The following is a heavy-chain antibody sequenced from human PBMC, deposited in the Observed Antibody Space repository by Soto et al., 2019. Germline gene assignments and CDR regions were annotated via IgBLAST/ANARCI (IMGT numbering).Heavy chain of an antibody. Sequence: SETLSLTCSVSGASISSNFGSWVRQPPGKGLEWIGHIHNSGSPYNNPSLKSRVTISADTSKNQFSLKLTSVTAADTAVYYCARGSTTEKVDSWGQGTLVTVS. CDR3: ARGSTTEKVDS. CDR2: IHNSGSP. V-gene: IGHV4-4*09. D-gene: IGHD4-17*01. J-gene: IGHJ4*02. CDR1: GASISSNF.